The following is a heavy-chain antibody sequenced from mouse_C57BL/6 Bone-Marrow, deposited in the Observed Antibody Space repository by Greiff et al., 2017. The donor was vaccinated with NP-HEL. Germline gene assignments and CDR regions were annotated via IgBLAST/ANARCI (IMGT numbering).Heavy chain of an antibody. Sequence: EVKLQESGPGLVKPSQSLSLTCSVTGYSITSGYYWNWLRQFPGNKLEWMGYISYDGSNNYNPSLKNRISITRDTSKNQFFLKLNSVTTEDTATYYCARGGNYFDYWGQGTTLTVSS. CDR2: ISYDGSN. CDR3: ARGGNYFDY. J-gene: IGHJ2*01. CDR1: GYSITSGYY. V-gene: IGHV3-6*01.